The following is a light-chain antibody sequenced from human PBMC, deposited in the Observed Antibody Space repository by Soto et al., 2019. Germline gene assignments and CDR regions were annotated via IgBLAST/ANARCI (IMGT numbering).Light chain of an antibody. Sequence: DFQMNQSPSPLSAAVGDRVTITCRASQSISVWLAWYQQKAGKAPNLLIYKASRLESGVPSRFSGSGSGTEFRLTISTMQPDDFATYYCQQYDSFSVTFGQGTRLEI. CDR2: KAS. V-gene: IGKV1-5*03. J-gene: IGKJ5*01. CDR1: QSISVW. CDR3: QQYDSFSVT.